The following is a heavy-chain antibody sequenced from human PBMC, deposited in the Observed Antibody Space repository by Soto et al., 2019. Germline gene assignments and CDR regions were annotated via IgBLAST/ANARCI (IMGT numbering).Heavy chain of an antibody. Sequence: EVQLLESGGGLVQFGGSLRLSCAASGFTFSSYAMSWVHQAPGKGLEWVSSISGSASNTYYADSVKGRFTISRDNSKNTLHLQMNSLTAEDTAVYYCAKGGWESPNYGYYFDYWGQGTLVTVSS. CDR2: ISGSASNT. CDR3: AKGGWESPNYGYYFDY. V-gene: IGHV3-23*01. D-gene: IGHD4-17*01. CDR1: GFTFSSYA. J-gene: IGHJ4*02.